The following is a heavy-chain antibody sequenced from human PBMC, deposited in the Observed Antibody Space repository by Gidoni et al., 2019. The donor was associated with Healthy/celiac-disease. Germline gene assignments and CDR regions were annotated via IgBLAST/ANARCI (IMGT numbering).Heavy chain of an antibody. J-gene: IGHJ4*02. Sequence: QVQLVESGGGGVQHGRSRRPPVAAPGFTFSSYGMHWVRQAPGKGLEWVAVISYDGSNKYYADSVKGRFTISRDNSKNTLYLQMNSLRAEDTAVYYCVGWELGFDYWGQGTLVTVSS. D-gene: IGHD1-26*01. CDR1: GFTFSSYG. CDR2: ISYDGSNK. CDR3: VGWELGFDY. V-gene: IGHV3-30*03.